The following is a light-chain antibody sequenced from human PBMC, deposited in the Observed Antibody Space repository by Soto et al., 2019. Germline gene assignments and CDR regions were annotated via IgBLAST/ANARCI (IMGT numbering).Light chain of an antibody. Sequence: AIKMTQSRSSLSASVGDRLTITCRASQGISNDLGWYKRKPGKAPTLLIYAAATLQRGVPSRFSGRLSGTDFTLTLRSLQPEEGATYDGQPRYSSPPTFAPGPKVDLK. CDR1: QGISND. CDR2: AAA. V-gene: IGKV1-6*01. J-gene: IGKJ1*01. CDR3: QPRYSSPPT.